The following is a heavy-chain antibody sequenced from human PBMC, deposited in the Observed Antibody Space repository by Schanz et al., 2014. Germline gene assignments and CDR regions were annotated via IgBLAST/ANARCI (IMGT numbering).Heavy chain of an antibody. Sequence: EAHLVESGGGLVKPGGSLTLSCAASRFTVTNAWMSWVRQAPGKGLEWISYITGTGTVMYADSVKGRFTISRDNGKNSLSLQMNSLRVEDTAVYYCARPPHDSSGYYPFDYWGQGTLVTVSS. CDR1: RFTVTNAW. J-gene: IGHJ4*02. CDR2: ITGTGTV. CDR3: ARPPHDSSGYYPFDY. V-gene: IGHV3-48*01. D-gene: IGHD3-22*01.